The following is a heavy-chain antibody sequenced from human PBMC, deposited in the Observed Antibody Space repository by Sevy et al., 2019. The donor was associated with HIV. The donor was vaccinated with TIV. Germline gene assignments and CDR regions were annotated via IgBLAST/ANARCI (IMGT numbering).Heavy chain of an antibody. CDR1: GFSVSSHA. D-gene: IGHD6-19*01. V-gene: IGHV3-30*04. CDR3: TRDAGYSVGWYPSNY. CDR2: LSYDGSTQ. Sequence: GSLRLSCAASGFSVSSHAMHWVRQAPGKGLEWVALLSYDGSTQYYGDSVKGRFSISRDNSKNILYLQMNSLRPADTALYYCTRDAGYSVGWYPSNYWGQGTLVTVSS. J-gene: IGHJ4*02.